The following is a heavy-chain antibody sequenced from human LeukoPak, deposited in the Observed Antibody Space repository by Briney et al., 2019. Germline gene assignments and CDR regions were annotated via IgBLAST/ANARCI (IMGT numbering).Heavy chain of an antibody. Sequence: EASVKVSCKASGSTFTGYYMHWVRQAPGQGLEWMGWINPNSGGTNYAQKFQGRVTMTRDTSISTAYMELSRLRSDDTAVYYCARASGSYRPETDYWGQGTLVTVSS. D-gene: IGHD1-26*01. V-gene: IGHV1-2*02. J-gene: IGHJ4*02. CDR3: ARASGSYRPETDY. CDR2: INPNSGGT. CDR1: GSTFTGYY.